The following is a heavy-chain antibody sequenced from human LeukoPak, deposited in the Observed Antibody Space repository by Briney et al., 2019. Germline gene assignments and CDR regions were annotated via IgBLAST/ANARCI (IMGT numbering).Heavy chain of an antibody. J-gene: IGHJ3*02. CDR2: ISAYNGNT. D-gene: IGHD6-13*01. CDR1: GYTFTSYG. CDR3: ARGSSSWYTLDAFDI. Sequence: ASVKVSCKASGYTFTSYGISWVRQAPGQGLEWMGWISAYNGNTNYAQKLQGRVTMTTDTSTSTAYMELRSLRSDDTAVYYCARGSSSWYTLDAFDIWGQGTMVTVSS. V-gene: IGHV1-18*01.